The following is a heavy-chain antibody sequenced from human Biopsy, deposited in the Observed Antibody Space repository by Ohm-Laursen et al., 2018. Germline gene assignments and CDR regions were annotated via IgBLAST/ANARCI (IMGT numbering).Heavy chain of an antibody. J-gene: IGHJ4*02. CDR3: ATLTEDYGASPDS. V-gene: IGHV1-69*06. D-gene: IGHD4-17*01. CDR2: VIPISNTA. Sequence: GASVKVSCKVSGAIFSSYGITWVRQAPGRGLEWMGRVIPISNTANYAQNFQDRLTITADRSTNTAYMELNSLRSEDTAVYFCATLTEDYGASPDSWGQGALVVVSS. CDR1: GAIFSSYG.